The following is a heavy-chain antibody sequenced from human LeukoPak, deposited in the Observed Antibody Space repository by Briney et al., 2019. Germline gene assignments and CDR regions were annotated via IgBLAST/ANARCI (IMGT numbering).Heavy chain of an antibody. CDR3: AKGTLGSCSGATCYDFDN. D-gene: IGHD2-2*01. Sequence: GGSLRLSCAASGFNFRSYGIHWVRQAPGKGLEWVSSITGSGRDTYYAGSVKGRITISRDNSRNTLYLQMSSLRAEDTALYYCAKGTLGSCSGATCYDFDNWGQGTLVTVSS. CDR1: GFNFRSYG. CDR2: ITGSGRDT. J-gene: IGHJ4*02. V-gene: IGHV3-23*01.